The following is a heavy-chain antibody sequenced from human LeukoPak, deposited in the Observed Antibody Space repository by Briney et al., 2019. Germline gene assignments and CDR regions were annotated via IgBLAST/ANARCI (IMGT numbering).Heavy chain of an antibody. D-gene: IGHD2-15*01. CDR3: VVGVGSMDP. V-gene: IGHV3-23*01. J-gene: IGHJ5*02. CDR1: GFTFSSHP. CDR2: ISGSGHRT. Sequence: SGGSLTLSCAASGFTFSSHPMSWVRQAPGKGLEWVSAISGSGHRTYYADSVKGQFTMSRDNSKNTLELEMDRVRAEDAGVYEWVVGVGSMDPWGQGTLVTVSS.